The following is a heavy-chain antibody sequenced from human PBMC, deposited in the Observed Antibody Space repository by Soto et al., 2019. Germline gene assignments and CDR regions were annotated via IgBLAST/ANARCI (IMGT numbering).Heavy chain of an antibody. J-gene: IGHJ4*02. V-gene: IGHV4-39*01. CDR3: ARQGSY. Sequence: QLQLQESGPGLVKPSETLSLTCNVSGVSISDTSYYWGWIRQPPGKGLEWMGTIYFNGNTFYNPSLKGRVTIAVDTSKNQFSLRLTSVTAADTAVYYCARQGSYWGQGILVAVSS. CDR1: GVSISDTSYY. CDR2: IYFNGNT.